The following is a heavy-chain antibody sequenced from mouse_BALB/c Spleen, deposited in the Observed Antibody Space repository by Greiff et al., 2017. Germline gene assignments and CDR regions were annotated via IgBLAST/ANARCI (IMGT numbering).Heavy chain of an antibody. D-gene: IGHD1-1*01. CDR3: ARVTVAYAMDY. Sequence: EVHLVESGGGLVKPGGSLKLSCAASGFTFSSYAMSWVRQTPEKRLEWVATISSGGSYTYYPDSVKGRFTISIDNAKNTLYLQMSSLRSEDTAMYYCARVTVAYAMDYWGQGTSVTVSS. CDR2: ISSGGSYT. J-gene: IGHJ4*01. CDR1: GFTFSSYA. V-gene: IGHV5-9-3*01.